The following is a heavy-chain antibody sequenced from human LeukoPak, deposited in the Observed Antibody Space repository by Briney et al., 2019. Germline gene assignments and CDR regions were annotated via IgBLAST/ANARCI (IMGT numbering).Heavy chain of an antibody. CDR1: GFTFSSYA. J-gene: IGHJ4*02. CDR3: AKKPGSSGYRDDY. Sequence: GGSLRLSCAASGFTFSSYAMSWVRQAPGKGLEWVSAISGGGGSTYYADSVKGRFTISRDNSKNTLYLQMNSLRAEDTAVYYCAKKPGSSGYRDDYWGQGTLVTVSS. V-gene: IGHV3-23*01. D-gene: IGHD3-22*01. CDR2: ISGGGGST.